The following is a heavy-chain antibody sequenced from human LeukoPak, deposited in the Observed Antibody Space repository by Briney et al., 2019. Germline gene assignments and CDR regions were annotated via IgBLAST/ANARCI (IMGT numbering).Heavy chain of an antibody. V-gene: IGHV1-2*02. CDR1: GYTFTGYY. D-gene: IGHD3-22*01. CDR3: ARGGPAPHRITLIVVASSTDAFDI. Sequence: ASVKVSCKASGYTFTGYYMHWVRQAPGQGLEWMGWINPNSGGTNYAQKFQGRVTMTRDTSTSTAYMELRSLRSDDTAVYYCARGGPAPHRITLIVVASSTDAFDIWGQGTMVTVSS. J-gene: IGHJ3*02. CDR2: INPNSGGT.